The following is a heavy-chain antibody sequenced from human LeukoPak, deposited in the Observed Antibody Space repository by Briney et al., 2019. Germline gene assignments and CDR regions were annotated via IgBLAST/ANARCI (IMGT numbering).Heavy chain of an antibody. J-gene: IGHJ4*02. Sequence: GWSLRLSCATSGFTFSIDAMTWVRQAPGKGLDWVSRISGRGGGTYYADSVAGHFIISRDNSKNTLYLQMNTLSADATAVSYCAQGGLRFLGGGYWGQGTLVTVSS. CDR1: GFTFSIDA. D-gene: IGHD3-3*01. CDR3: AQGGLRFLGGGY. V-gene: IGHV3-23*01. CDR2: ISGRGGGT.